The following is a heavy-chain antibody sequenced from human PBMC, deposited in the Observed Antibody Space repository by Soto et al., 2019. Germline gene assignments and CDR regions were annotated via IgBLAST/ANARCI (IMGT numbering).Heavy chain of an antibody. Sequence: QVQLVESGGGVVQPGTSLRLSCVGSGFTFRSYVIHWVRHAPGKGLEWVALTSYDGSNDFYGDSVKGRFTISRDNSRNTVELQMDSLRLEDTALYYCARWGTTGGLDVWGQGTLVSVSS. D-gene: IGHD3-16*01. V-gene: IGHV3-33*05. CDR1: GFTFRSYV. CDR2: TSYDGSND. CDR3: ARWGTTGGLDV. J-gene: IGHJ4*02.